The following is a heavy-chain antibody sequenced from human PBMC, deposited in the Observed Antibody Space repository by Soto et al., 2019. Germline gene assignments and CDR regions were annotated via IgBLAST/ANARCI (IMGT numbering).Heavy chain of an antibody. V-gene: IGHV3-30*18. J-gene: IGHJ6*02. Sequence: QVQLVESGGGVVQPGRSLRLSCAASGFTFSSYGMHWVRQAPGKVLEWVAVISYDGSNKYYADSVKGRFTISRDNSKNTLYLQMNSLRAEDTAVYYCAKDYDPRVYSGYDLGTLYGMDVWGQGTTVTVSS. CDR3: AKDYDPRVYSGYDLGTLYGMDV. CDR1: GFTFSSYG. CDR2: ISYDGSNK. D-gene: IGHD5-12*01.